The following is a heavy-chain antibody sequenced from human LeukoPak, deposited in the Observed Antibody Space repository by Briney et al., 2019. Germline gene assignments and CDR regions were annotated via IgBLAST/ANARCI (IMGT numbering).Heavy chain of an antibody. Sequence: GGSLRLSCAASGFTFSSYSMNWVRQAPGKGLEWVSYISSSSSTIYYADSVKGRFTISRDNAKNSLYLQMNSLRAEDTAVYYCASWDTRIAAAGFDYWGQGTLVTVSS. CDR1: GFTFSSYS. V-gene: IGHV3-48*01. D-gene: IGHD6-13*01. J-gene: IGHJ4*02. CDR2: ISSSSSTI. CDR3: ASWDTRIAAAGFDY.